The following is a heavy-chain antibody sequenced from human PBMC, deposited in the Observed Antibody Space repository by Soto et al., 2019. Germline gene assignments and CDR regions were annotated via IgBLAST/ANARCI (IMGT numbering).Heavy chain of an antibody. V-gene: IGHV1-3*01. CDR3: ASEYCGGDCYSAARYGMDV. J-gene: IGHJ6*02. D-gene: IGHD2-21*02. CDR2: INAGNGKT. Sequence: GASVKVSCKASGYTLTSHAMHWERQAPGQKLEWMGWINAGNGKTKYSQKFQGRVTITRDTSASTAYMELSSLRSEDTAVYYCASEYCGGDCYSAARYGMDVWGQGTTVTVSS. CDR1: GYTLTSHA.